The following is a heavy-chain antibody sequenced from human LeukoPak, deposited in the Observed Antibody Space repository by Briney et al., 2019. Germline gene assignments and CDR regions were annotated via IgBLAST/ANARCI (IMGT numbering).Heavy chain of an antibody. D-gene: IGHD2-15*01. V-gene: IGHV4-34*01. Sequence: PSETLSLTCAVYGGFFSGYYWSWIRQPPGKGREWIGEINHSGSTNYNPSLKSRVTISVDTSKNQFSLKLSSVTAADTAVYYCARSGYCSGGSCHQPFDYWGQGTLVTVSS. CDR1: GGFFSGYY. CDR3: ARSGYCSGGSCHQPFDY. CDR2: INHSGST. J-gene: IGHJ4*02.